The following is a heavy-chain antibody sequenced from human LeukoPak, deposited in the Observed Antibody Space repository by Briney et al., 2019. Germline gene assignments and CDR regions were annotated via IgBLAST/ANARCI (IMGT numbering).Heavy chain of an antibody. V-gene: IGHV2-5*02. CDR2: IYWDDDK. CDR1: GFSLSTSGVG. D-gene: IGHD3-10*01. CDR3: ARQLAYYYGSGTPERFDP. J-gene: IGHJ5*02. Sequence: ESGPTLVNPTQTLTLTCTFSGFSLSTSGVGVGWIRQPPGKALEWLALIYWDDDKRYSPSLKSRLTITKDTSKNQVVLTMTNMDPVDTATYYCARQLAYYYGSGTPERFDPWGQGTLVTVSS.